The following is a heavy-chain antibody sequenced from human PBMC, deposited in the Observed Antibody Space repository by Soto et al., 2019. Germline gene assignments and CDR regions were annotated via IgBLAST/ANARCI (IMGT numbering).Heavy chain of an antibody. J-gene: IGHJ3*02. V-gene: IGHV4-59*01. Sequence: SETLSLTCSVSGGSISSYYWSWIRQPPGKGLEWIGYIYYSGSTNYNPSLQGRVTMTTDTSTSTAYMELRSLRSDDTAVYYCARDDRLRYFDWSSRLPRAFDIWGQGTMVTVSS. CDR2: IYYSGST. CDR3: ARDDRLRYFDWSSRLPRAFDI. D-gene: IGHD3-9*01. CDR1: GGSISSYY.